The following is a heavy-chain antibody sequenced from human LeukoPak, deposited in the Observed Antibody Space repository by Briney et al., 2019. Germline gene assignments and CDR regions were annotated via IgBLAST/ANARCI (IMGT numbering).Heavy chain of an antibody. J-gene: IGHJ4*02. D-gene: IGHD4-17*01. V-gene: IGHV3-48*02. CDR3: ARRDMTTVSYFDY. CDR1: GFTFSSYA. Sequence: GGSLRLSCAASGFTFSSYAMHWVRQAPGKGLEWVSYISGSSSTIYYADSVKGRFIISRDNAKNSLYLQMNSLRDEDTAVYYCARRDMTTVSYFDYWGQGTLVTVSS. CDR2: ISGSSSTI.